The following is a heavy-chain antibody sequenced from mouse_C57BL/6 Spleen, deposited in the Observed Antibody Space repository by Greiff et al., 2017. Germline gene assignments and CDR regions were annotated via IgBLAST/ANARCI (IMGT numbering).Heavy chain of an antibody. CDR2: ISSGGSYT. CDR1: GFTFSSYG. Sequence: EVKLVESGGDLVKPGGSLKLSCAASGFTFSSYGMSWVRQTPDKRLEWVATISSGGSYTDYPDSVKGRFTISRDNAKNTLYLQMSSLKSEDTAMYYCARELGDDWGQGTTLTAAS. V-gene: IGHV5-6*01. CDR3: ARELGDD. J-gene: IGHJ2*01. D-gene: IGHD4-1*01.